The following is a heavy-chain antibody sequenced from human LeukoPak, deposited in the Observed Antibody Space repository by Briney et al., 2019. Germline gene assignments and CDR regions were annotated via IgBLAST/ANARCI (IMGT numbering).Heavy chain of an antibody. V-gene: IGHV1-46*01. J-gene: IGHJ6*03. CDR2: INPSGGST. CDR3: ARGPSITMVRGGQWYYYMDV. Sequence: ASVKVSCKASGYTFTSYYMHWVRQAPGQGLEWMGIINPSGGSTNYAQKFQGRVTMTRDTSTNTVYMELSSLRSEDTAVYYCARGPSITMVRGGQWYYYMDVWGKGTTVTISS. CDR1: GYTFTSYY. D-gene: IGHD3-10*01.